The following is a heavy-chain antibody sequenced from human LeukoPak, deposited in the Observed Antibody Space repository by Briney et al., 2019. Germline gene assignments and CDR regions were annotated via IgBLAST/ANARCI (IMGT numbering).Heavy chain of an antibody. Sequence: ASVKVSCKASGYTFTSYYMNWVRQAPRQELEWLGIINPSGGSTSYEQKFQGRVTMTRDMSTSTVYMELSSLRSEDTAVYYCARDLYNWNDNKPAGWFDPWGQGTLVTVSS. CDR1: GYTFTSYY. V-gene: IGHV1-46*01. CDR2: INPSGGST. J-gene: IGHJ5*02. D-gene: IGHD1-20*01. CDR3: ARDLYNWNDNKPAGWFDP.